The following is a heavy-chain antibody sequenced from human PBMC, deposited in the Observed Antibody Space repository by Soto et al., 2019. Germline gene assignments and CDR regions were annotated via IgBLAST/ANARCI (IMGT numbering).Heavy chain of an antibody. J-gene: IGHJ4*02. CDR2: IIPFFGTA. CDR3: AKSAPMDAGDKYYYDF. V-gene: IGHV1-69*13. Sequence: SVKVSCKASGGTFSTFGISWVRQAPGQGLEWMGGIIPFFGTARYSQKFEDRITITADESTNTVYMDLRSLTSEDTAIYYCAKSAPMDAGDKYYYDFWGQGALVTVSS. CDR1: GGTFSTFG. D-gene: IGHD4-17*01.